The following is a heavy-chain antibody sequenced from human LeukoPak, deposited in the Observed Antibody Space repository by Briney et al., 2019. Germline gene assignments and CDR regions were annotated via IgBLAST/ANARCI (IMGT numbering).Heavy chain of an antibody. CDR3: ARGLLRPHHYYYYYGMDV. CDR1: GGSFSGYY. CDR2: INHSGST. V-gene: IGHV4-34*01. Sequence: SETLSLTCAVYGGSFSGYYWSWIRQPPGKGLEWIGEINHSGSTNYNPSLKGRVTISVDTSKNQFSLKLSSVTAADTAVYYCARGLLRPHHYYYYYGMDVWGKGTTVTVSS. J-gene: IGHJ6*04. D-gene: IGHD3-3*01.